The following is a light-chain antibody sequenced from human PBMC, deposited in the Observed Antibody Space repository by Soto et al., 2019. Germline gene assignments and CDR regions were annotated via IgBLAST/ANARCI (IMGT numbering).Light chain of an antibody. CDR1: QSVSSSY. J-gene: IGKJ3*01. V-gene: IGKV3-20*01. CDR2: GAD. Sequence: EIVLTQSPGTLSLSPGERATLSCRASQSVSSSYLAWYQHKPGQAPRLLIYGADSRATGIPDWFSGSGSGTDFTLTISSLEPEDFAVYYCQQYGSFGPGTKVDIK. CDR3: QQYGS.